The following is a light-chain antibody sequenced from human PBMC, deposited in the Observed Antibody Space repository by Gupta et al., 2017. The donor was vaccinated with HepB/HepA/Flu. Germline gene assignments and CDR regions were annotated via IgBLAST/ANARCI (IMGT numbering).Light chain of an antibody. CDR2: WAS. V-gene: IGKV4-1*01. CDR3: HQFATGPYT. CDR1: QSVLATSNNKNY. J-gene: IGKJ2*01. Sequence: DIVMTQSPDSLAVSLGERATINCKASQSVLATSNNKNYLAWYQQRPGQPPKLLIDWASTRESGVPDRFSGSGSGTDFTLTISSRWAEDVAVYFCHQFATGPYTFGKGTTLEIK.